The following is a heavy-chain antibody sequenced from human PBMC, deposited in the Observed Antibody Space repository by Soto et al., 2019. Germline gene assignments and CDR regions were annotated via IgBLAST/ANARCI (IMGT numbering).Heavy chain of an antibody. CDR3: ASGSDGWYQGRYYYGRDV. V-gene: IGHV4-61*01. D-gene: IGHD6-19*01. CDR1: GGSVSSGSYY. CDR2: IYYSGST. Sequence: QVQLQESGPGLVKPSETLSLTCTVSGGSVSSGSYYWSWIRQPPGKGLEWIGYIYYSGSTNYNPSPTTRGTISVDTSNNPFALTPSSVPAADTAGYYGASGSDGWYQGRYYYGRDVWGLGTTATVSS. J-gene: IGHJ6*02.